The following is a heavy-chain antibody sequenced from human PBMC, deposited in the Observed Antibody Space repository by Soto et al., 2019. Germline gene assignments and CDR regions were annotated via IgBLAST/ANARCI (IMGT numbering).Heavy chain of an antibody. Sequence: GASVKVACKASGYTFTSYAINWVRQATGQELEWMGWINPNNGNTGYAQKFQGRVTMTTDTSTSTAYMELRSLRSDDTAVYYCARFCSGGSCYSPDYYYYYMDVWGKGTMVTVSS. V-gene: IGHV1-8*01. D-gene: IGHD2-15*01. J-gene: IGHJ6*03. CDR2: INPNNGNT. CDR3: ARFCSGGSCYSPDYYYYYMDV. CDR1: GYTFTSYA.